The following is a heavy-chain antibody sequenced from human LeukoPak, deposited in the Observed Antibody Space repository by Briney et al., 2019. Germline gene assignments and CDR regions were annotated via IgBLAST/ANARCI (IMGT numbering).Heavy chain of an antibody. V-gene: IGHV1-8*01. D-gene: IGHD2-15*01. CDR3: ARGRVATPNWFDP. J-gene: IGHJ5*02. Sequence: ASVKVSCKASGYPFTSYDINWVRQATGPGLEWVGWMNPNTANTAYAQKFQGRVTMTRDASISTAYMELSSLRSEDTAVYYCARGRVATPNWFDPWGQGTLVTVSS. CDR2: MNPNTANT. CDR1: GYPFTSYD.